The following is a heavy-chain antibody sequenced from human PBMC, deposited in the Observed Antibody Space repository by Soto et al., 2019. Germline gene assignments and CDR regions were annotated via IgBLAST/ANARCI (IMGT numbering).Heavy chain of an antibody. CDR3: ARETGLRSSGWSYYCDF. D-gene: IGHD6-19*01. V-gene: IGHV3-48*02. J-gene: IGHJ4*02. Sequence: EVQLVESGGGVVQPGGSLRVSCAASGFTLSSYSMHWVRQAPGKGLEWVSYISGSGGTIYYAESVKGRFTISRDNAKNSLSVQMNSLRDEDTAVYFCARETGLRSSGWSYYCDFWGQGTRVTVSS. CDR2: ISGSGGTI. CDR1: GFTLSSYS.